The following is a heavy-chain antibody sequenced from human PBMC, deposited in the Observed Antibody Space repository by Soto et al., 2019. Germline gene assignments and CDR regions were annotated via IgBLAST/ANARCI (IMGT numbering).Heavy chain of an antibody. J-gene: IGHJ4*02. Sequence: QVQLQESGPGLVKPSETLSLTCTVSGGSISSYYWSWIRQPPGKGLEWVGYIYYSGSTNYNPSLMSRVTLSVATSKTQFSLKLSSVPAAYTAVYYCAIISWSGDYWGQGTLVTVSS. CDR3: AIISWSGDY. CDR1: GGSISSYY. D-gene: IGHD1-26*01. CDR2: IYYSGST. V-gene: IGHV4-59*08.